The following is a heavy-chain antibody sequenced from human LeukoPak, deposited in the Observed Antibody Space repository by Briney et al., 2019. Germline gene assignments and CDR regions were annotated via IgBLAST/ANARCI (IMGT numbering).Heavy chain of an antibody. D-gene: IGHD3-10*01. J-gene: IGHJ4*02. V-gene: IGHV3-30*18. CDR2: ISYDGSNK. CDR3: AKDADYGSGNPYYFDY. CDR1: GFTFSSYG. Sequence: GGSLRLSCAASGFTFSSYGMHWVRQAPGKGVEGVAVISYDGSNKYYADSVKGRFTISRDNSKNTLYLQMNSLRAEDTAVYYCAKDADYGSGNPYYFDYWGQATLVTVYS.